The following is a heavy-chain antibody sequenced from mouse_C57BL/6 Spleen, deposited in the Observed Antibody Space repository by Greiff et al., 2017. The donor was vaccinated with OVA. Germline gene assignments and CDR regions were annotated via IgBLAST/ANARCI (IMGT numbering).Heavy chain of an antibody. CDR2: IDPADSDT. CDR3: AGETDDDTYY. CDR1: GYTFTSYW. D-gene: IGHD5-1-1*01. V-gene: IGHV1-59*01. J-gene: IGHJ2*01. Sequence: QVQLQQPGAELVRPGTSVKLSCKASGYTFTSYWMHWVKQRPGQGLEWIGVIDPADSDTNYNEKFKGKATMTVDKSSSTAYMQLSSLPSEDSAVYVWAGETDDDTYYWGQGTTRTVSS.